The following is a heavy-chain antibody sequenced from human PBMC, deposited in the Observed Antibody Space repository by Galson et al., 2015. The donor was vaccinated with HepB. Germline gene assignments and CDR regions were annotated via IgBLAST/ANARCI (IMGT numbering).Heavy chain of an antibody. V-gene: IGHV3-48*03. CDR3: CSAGGFDI. CDR2: ISSSGSTI. D-gene: IGHD2-15*01. CDR1: GFPFSSYE. Sequence: LRLSCAASGFPFSSYEMNWVRQAPGKGLEWVSYISSSGSTIYYADSVKGRFTISRDNAKNSLYLQMNSLRAEDTAVYYYCSAGGFDIWGQGTMVTVSS. J-gene: IGHJ3*02.